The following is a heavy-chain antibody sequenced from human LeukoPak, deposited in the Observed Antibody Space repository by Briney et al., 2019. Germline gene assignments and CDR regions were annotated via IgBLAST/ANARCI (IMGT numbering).Heavy chain of an antibody. Sequence: GGSLRLSCAASGNYWMHWVRQAPGKGLVWVSHVNSDGSWTSHADSVKGRFTISKDNAKNTVYLQMNNLRTEDTAVYYCVGFYETNWGRGTLVTVSS. CDR1: GNYW. CDR3: VGFYETN. D-gene: IGHD2/OR15-2a*01. V-gene: IGHV3-74*01. CDR2: VNSDGSWT. J-gene: IGHJ4*02.